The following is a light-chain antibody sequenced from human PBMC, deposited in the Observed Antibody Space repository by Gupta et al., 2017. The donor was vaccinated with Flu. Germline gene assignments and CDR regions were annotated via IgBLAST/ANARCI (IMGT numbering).Light chain of an antibody. CDR3: QQYNNWPPRDS. J-gene: IGKJ2*03. CDR2: GAS. CDR1: QSVSSN. Sequence: EIVMTQSPATLPVSPGERATLSCRASQSVSSNLAWYQQKPGQAPRLLIYGASTRATGSPARCSGSGSGTEFTLTISSLLYEDVAVYYCQQYNNWPPRDSFGQGTKLEIK. V-gene: IGKV3-15*01.